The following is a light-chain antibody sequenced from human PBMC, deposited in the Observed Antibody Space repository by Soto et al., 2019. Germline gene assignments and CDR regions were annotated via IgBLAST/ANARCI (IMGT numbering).Light chain of an antibody. CDR3: IQHNSYPQT. V-gene: IGKV3-11*01. Sequence: EIVLTQSLATLSLSPGERATLSCRASQSVSSYLAWYQQKPGQAPRLLIYDTSNRATGIQARFSGSGSGTDFTLTIRRLEPEDFAVYYCIQHNSYPQTFGQGTKVDIK. J-gene: IGKJ1*01. CDR1: QSVSSY. CDR2: DTS.